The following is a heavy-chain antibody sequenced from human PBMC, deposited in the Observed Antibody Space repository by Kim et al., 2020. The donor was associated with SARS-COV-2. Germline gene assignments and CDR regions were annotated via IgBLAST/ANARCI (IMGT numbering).Heavy chain of an antibody. V-gene: IGHV3-21*04. Sequence: YEVQGKGRCNISRANARASLYLQMNGLRAEDTAVYYCARVLTSGWSYFDYWGQGTLVTVSS. D-gene: IGHD6-19*01. CDR3: ARVLTSGWSYFDY. J-gene: IGHJ4*02.